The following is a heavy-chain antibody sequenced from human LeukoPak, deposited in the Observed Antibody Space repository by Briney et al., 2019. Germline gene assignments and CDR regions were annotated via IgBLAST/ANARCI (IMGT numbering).Heavy chain of an antibody. CDR3: ARHQRGTVATIISPFDY. Sequence: SETLSLTCTVSGGSISSSSYYWGWIRQPPGKGLEWIGSIYYSGSTYYNPSLKSRVTISVDTSKNQFSLKLSSVTAADTAVYYCARHQRGTVATIISPFDYWGQGTLVTVSS. J-gene: IGHJ4*02. V-gene: IGHV4-39*01. CDR2: IYYSGST. CDR1: GGSISSSSYY. D-gene: IGHD5-12*01.